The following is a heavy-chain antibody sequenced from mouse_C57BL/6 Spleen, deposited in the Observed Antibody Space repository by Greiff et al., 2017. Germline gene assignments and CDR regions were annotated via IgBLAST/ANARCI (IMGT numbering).Heavy chain of an antibody. D-gene: IGHD1-2*01. V-gene: IGHV1-7*01. J-gene: IGHJ3*01. CDR1: GYTFTSYW. CDR3: ARSMSDGGGFAY. CDR2: INPSSGYT. Sequence: VQVVESGAELAKPGASVKLSCKASGYTFTSYWMHWVKQRPGQGLEWIGYINPSSGYTKYNQKFKDKATLTADKSSSTAYMQLSSLTDEDSAVYNGARSMSDGGGFAYWGQGTLVTGSA.